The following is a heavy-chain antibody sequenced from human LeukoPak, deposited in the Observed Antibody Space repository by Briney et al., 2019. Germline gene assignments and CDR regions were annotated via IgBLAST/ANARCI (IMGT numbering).Heavy chain of an antibody. J-gene: IGHJ4*02. CDR2: ISGSGGST. CDR1: GFTFSSYA. D-gene: IGHD3-9*01. CDR3: AKAWGYFDWFGAPFDY. Sequence: GGSLRLSCAASGFTFSSYAMSWVRQAPGKGLEWVSAISGSGGSTYYADSVKGRFTISRDNSKNTLYLQMNSLRAEDTAVYYCAKAWGYFDWFGAPFDYWGQGTLVTVSS. V-gene: IGHV3-23*01.